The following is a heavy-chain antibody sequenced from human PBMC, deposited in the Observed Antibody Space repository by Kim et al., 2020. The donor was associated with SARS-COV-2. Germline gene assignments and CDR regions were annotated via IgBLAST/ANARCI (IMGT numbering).Heavy chain of an antibody. CDR3: ANPNWGGGAFDI. V-gene: IGHV3-23*01. CDR1: GFTFSSYA. D-gene: IGHD7-27*01. Sequence: GGSLRLSCAASGFTFSSYAMSWVRQAPGKGLEWVSAISGSGGSTYYADSVKGRFTISRDNSKNTLYLQMNSLRAEDTAVYYCANPNWGGGAFDIWGQGTMVTVSS. CDR2: ISGSGGST. J-gene: IGHJ3*02.